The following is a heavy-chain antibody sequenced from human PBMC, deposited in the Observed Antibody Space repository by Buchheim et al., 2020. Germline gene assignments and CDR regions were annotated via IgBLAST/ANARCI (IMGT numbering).Heavy chain of an antibody. Sequence: QVHLVESGGALVKPGGSLRLSCAASGFTFSDSYMSWIRQAPGKGLEWVSYIISSGNTIYYADFVKGRFTISRDNAKNSLYPQMNSLSAEDTAVYYCAKDLISGYWGQGTL. CDR1: GFTFSDSY. CDR3: AKDLISGY. V-gene: IGHV3-11*01. CDR2: IISSGNTI. D-gene: IGHD3-10*01. J-gene: IGHJ4*02.